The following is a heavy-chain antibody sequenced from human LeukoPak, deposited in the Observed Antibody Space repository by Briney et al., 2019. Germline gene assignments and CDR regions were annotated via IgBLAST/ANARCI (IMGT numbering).Heavy chain of an antibody. CDR2: IRGNSERT. V-gene: IGHV3-23*01. D-gene: IGHD6-19*01. CDR3: AREQSGTRGWYTVDY. J-gene: IGHJ4*02. Sequence: AGGSLRLSCVASGFSFSAYAITWVRQAPGKGMEWVSAIRGNSERTYYADSVRGRSTISRDNSKDASYLQISSLRVEDTAVYYCAREQSGTRGWYTVDYWGQGTLVAVSS. CDR1: GFSFSAYA.